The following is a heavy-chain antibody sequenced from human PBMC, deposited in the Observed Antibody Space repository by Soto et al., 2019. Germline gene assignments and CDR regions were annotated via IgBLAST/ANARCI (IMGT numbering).Heavy chain of an antibody. CDR2: IGTAGDT. J-gene: IGHJ4*02. V-gene: IGHV3-13*01. CDR1: GFTFSSYD. D-gene: IGHD6-13*01. CDR3: ARVSSIAAAGTSYYFDY. Sequence: GGSLRLSCAASGFTFSSYDMHWVRQATGKGLEWVSAIGTAGDTYYPGSVKGRFTISRENAKNFLYLQMNSLRAEDTAVYYCARVSSIAAAGTSYYFDYWGQGTLVTVSS.